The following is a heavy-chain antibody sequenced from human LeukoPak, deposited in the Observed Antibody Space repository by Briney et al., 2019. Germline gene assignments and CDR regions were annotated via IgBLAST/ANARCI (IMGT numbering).Heavy chain of an antibody. J-gene: IGHJ1*01. D-gene: IGHD2-15*01. V-gene: IGHV4-59*01. CDR3: AREDYCSGGSCYSGYFQH. Sequence: SETLSLTCTVSGGSISSYYWSWIRQPPGKGLEWIGYNYYSGTTNYNPSLKSRVTISVDTSKNQFSLKLSSVTAADTAVYYCAREDYCSGGSCYSGYFQHWGQGTLVTVSS. CDR1: GGSISSYY. CDR2: NYYSGTT.